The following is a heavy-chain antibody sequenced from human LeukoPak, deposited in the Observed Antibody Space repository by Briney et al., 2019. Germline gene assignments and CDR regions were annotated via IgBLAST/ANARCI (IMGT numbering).Heavy chain of an antibody. Sequence: PSETLSLTCAVYGVSFSGHYWRWLRQPPGKGLEWIGDINHSGSTNYNPSLKSRLTISVDTYKNQFCLKLSSVTAAETAVYYCARVRFDYWGEGTLVTVSS. CDR3: ARVRFDY. CDR2: INHSGST. J-gene: IGHJ4*02. CDR1: GVSFSGHY. V-gene: IGHV4-34*01.